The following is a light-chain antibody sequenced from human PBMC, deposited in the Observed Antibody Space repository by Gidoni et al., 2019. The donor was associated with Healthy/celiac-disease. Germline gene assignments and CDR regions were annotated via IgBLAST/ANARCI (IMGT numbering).Light chain of an antibody. CDR1: QSVSSSY. CDR3: QQYGSSPPIT. J-gene: IGKJ5*01. Sequence: IVLPQSPGTLSLSPGERATLSCRASQSVSSSYLAWYQQKPGQAPRLLIYGASSRATGIPDRFSGSGSGTDFTITISRLEPEDFAVYYCQQYGSSPPITFGQGTRLEIK. CDR2: GAS. V-gene: IGKV3-20*01.